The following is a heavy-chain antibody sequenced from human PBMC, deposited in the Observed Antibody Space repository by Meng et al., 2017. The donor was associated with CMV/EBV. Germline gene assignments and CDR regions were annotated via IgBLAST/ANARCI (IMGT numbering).Heavy chain of an antibody. CDR3: ARGRIVGATAIFDY. V-gene: IGHV1-18*01. J-gene: IGHJ4*02. D-gene: IGHD1-26*01. CDR2: ISAYNGNT. Sequence: ASVKVSCKASGGTFSSYAISWVRQAPGQGLEWMGWISAYNGNTNYAQKLQGRVTMTTDTSTSTAYMELRSLRSDDTVVYYCARGRIVGATAIFDYWGQGTLVTVSS. CDR1: GGTFSSYA.